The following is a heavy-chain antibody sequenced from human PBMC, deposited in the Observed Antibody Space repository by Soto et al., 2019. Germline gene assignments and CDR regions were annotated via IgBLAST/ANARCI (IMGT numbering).Heavy chain of an antibody. V-gene: IGHV4-34*01. D-gene: IGHD5-18*01. CDR1: GGSFSGYY. CDR2: INHSGST. CDR3: ARERGYSYTNWFDP. Sequence: QVQLQQWGAGLLKPSETLSLTCAVYGGSFSGYYWSWIRQPPGKGLEWIGEINHSGSTNYNPSLKSRVTISVDTSKNQFSLKLSSVTAADTAVYYCARERGYSYTNWFDPWGQGTLVTVSS. J-gene: IGHJ5*02.